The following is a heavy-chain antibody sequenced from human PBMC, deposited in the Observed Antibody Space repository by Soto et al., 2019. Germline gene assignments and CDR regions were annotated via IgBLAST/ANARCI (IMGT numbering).Heavy chain of an antibody. CDR2: INHSGST. Sequence: SETLSLTCAVYGGSFSGYYWSWIRQPPGKGLEWIGEINHSGSTNYNPSLKSRVTISVDTSKNQFSLKLSSVTAADTAVYYCSGSGAAGPSLWFDPWGQGTLVTVSS. J-gene: IGHJ5*02. CDR3: SGSGAAGPSLWFDP. CDR1: GGSFSGYY. D-gene: IGHD3-10*01. V-gene: IGHV4-34*01.